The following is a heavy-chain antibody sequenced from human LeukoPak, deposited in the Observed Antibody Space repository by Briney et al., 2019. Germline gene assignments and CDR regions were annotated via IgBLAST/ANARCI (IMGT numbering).Heavy chain of an antibody. CDR2: IYYSGST. D-gene: IGHD3-10*01. J-gene: IGHJ5*02. CDR3: ARIIVLRFGELCNWFDP. CDR1: GGSISSSSYY. V-gene: IGHV4-39*01. Sequence: SETLSLTCTVSGGSISSSSYYWGWISQPPGKGLEWIGSIYYSGSTYYNPSLKSRVTISVDTSKNQFSLKLSSVTAADTAVYYCARIIVLRFGELCNWFDPWGQGTLVTVSS.